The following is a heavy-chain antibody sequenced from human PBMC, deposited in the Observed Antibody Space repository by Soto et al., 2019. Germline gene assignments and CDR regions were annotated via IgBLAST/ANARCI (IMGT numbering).Heavy chain of an antibody. Sequence: PGGSLRLSCAASGFTFSSYAMSWVRQAPGKGLEWVSAISGSGGSTYYADSVKGRFTISRDNSKNTLYLQMNSLRAEDTAVYYCVKDHGTAMVRGGLDSWGQGALVTVSS. CDR2: ISGSGGST. J-gene: IGHJ4*02. V-gene: IGHV3-23*01. D-gene: IGHD3-10*01. CDR1: GFTFSSYA. CDR3: VKDHGTAMVRGGLDS.